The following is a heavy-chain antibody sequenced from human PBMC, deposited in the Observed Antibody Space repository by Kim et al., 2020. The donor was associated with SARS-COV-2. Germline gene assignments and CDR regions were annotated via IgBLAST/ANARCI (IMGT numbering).Heavy chain of an antibody. CDR3: ARDARYGGWFDP. D-gene: IGHD5-18*01. V-gene: IGHV4-59*01. CDR1: GGSISTYD. J-gene: IGHJ5*02. CDR2: IYNSGST. Sequence: SETLSLTCAVSGGSISTYDRRWVRHLTGKGLEWIGYIYNSGSTNYNPSLKSRVTISVDTSKNQFSLTLSSVTAADTAVYYCARDARYGGWFDPWGQGTLVTVSS.